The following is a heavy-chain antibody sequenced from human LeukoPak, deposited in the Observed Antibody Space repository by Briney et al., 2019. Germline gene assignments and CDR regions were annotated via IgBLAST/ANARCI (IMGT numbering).Heavy chain of an antibody. V-gene: IGHV3-30*02. CDR1: GFTFSSYG. D-gene: IGHD3-10*01. Sequence: GGSLILSWAASGFTFSSYGMHLVRQAPGKGLEWVAFIRYDGSNKYYADSVKGRFTISRDNSKNTLYLQMNSLRAEDTAVYYCAKDPTKNYYGSGSYFRYYYYYYMDVWGKGTTVTISS. CDR2: IRYDGSNK. CDR3: AKDPTKNYYGSGSYFRYYYYYYMDV. J-gene: IGHJ6*03.